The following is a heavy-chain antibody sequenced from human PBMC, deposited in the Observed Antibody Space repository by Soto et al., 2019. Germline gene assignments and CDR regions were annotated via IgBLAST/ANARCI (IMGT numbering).Heavy chain of an antibody. CDR1: GFTFSSYA. CDR3: AKYGNVVAATPLDY. J-gene: IGHJ4*02. Sequence: GSLRLSCAASGFTFSSYAMSWVRQAPGKGLEWVSAISGSGGSTYYADSVKGRFTISRDNSKNTLYLQMNSLRAEDTAVYYCAKYGNVVAATPLDYWGQGTLVTVSP. CDR2: ISGSGGST. V-gene: IGHV3-23*01. D-gene: IGHD2-15*01.